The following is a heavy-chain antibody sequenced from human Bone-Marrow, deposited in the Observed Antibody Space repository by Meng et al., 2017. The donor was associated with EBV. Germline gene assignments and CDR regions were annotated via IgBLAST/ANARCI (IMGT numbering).Heavy chain of an antibody. CDR2: IKNKDDDETT. Sequence: EVQLVESGGXXVKPGXALRLSCAASGFTFSYAWMSWVRQAPGKGLEWIGRIKNKDDDETTDYAAPVKGRFTFSRDDSKNMVYLQMNSLKTEDTAVYYCTTGIVASTLDFWGQGTLGTVSS. CDR3: TTGIVASTLDF. D-gene: IGHD5-12*01. V-gene: IGHV3-15*01. CDR1: GFTFSYAW. J-gene: IGHJ4*02.